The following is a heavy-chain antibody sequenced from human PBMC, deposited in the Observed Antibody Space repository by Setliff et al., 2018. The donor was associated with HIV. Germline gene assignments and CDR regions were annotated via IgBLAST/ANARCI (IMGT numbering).Heavy chain of an antibody. CDR3: ARDYSSYWYYLDS. D-gene: IGHD6-13*01. CDR1: GDTFTSYH. J-gene: IGHJ4*02. V-gene: IGHV1-8*02. CDR2: MSPIDGNV. Sequence: GASVKVSCKASGDTFTSYHINWVRQAAGQGLEWMGWMSPIDGNVGYAPKFRGRVTMTRNTSIGTAYMELSSLTSEDTAVYYCARDYSSYWYYLDSWGQGSLVTVSS.